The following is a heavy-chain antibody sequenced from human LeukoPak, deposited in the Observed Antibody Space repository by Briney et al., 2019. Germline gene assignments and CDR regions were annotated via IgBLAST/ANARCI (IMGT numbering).Heavy chain of an antibody. CDR2: IYDDGRT. CDR1: GFTVSSNY. Sequence: GGSLRLSCAASGFTVSSNYMSWVRQAPGKGLEWVSVIYDDGRTYYADSVKGRFTISRENSKNTVSLQMNSLRAEDTAVYYCAKGQVFLLPAFDIWGQGTMVTVSS. V-gene: IGHV3-53*01. J-gene: IGHJ3*02. CDR3: AKGQVFLLPAFDI. D-gene: IGHD1-26*01.